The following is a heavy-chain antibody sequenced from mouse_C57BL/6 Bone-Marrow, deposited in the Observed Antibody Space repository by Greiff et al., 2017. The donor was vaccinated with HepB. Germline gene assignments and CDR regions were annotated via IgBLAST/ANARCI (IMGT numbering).Heavy chain of an antibody. Sequence: VQLQQPGAELVRPGTSVKLSCKASGYTFTSYWMHWVKQRPGQGLEWIGVIDPSDSYTNYNQKFKGKATLTVDTSSSTAYMQLSSLTSEDSAVYYCASFYYGNYRYYAMDYWGQGTSGTVSS. CDR3: ASFYYGNYRYYAMDY. D-gene: IGHD2-1*01. CDR1: GYTFTSYW. J-gene: IGHJ4*01. V-gene: IGHV1-59*01. CDR2: IDPSDSYT.